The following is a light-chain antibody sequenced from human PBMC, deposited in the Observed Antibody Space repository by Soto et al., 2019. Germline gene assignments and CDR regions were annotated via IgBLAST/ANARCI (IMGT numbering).Light chain of an antibody. CDR1: RSDVGGYNY. V-gene: IGLV2-14*01. Sequence: SALTQPASLSGSPGQLIPISCTGTRSDVGGYNYVPWYQQHPGKAPKLIIYEVSNRPSGVSNRFSGSKSGNTASLTISGLQAEDEADYYCNSYTSKSTGVFGTGTKLTVL. J-gene: IGLJ1*01. CDR3: NSYTSKSTGV. CDR2: EVS.